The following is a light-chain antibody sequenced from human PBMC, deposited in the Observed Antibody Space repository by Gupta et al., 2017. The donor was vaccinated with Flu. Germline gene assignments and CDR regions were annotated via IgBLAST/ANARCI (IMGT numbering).Light chain of an antibody. J-gene: IGKJ1*01. V-gene: IGKV6-21*01. CDR2: YAS. Sequence: PDFPSVTPKEKATITCRASQNIGTSLNWYQQKPDQSPKLLIKYASQSFSGVPSRFSGSGSGTDFTLTINTLEAEDAATYYCHQSSNLPWTFGQGTKVEIK. CDR1: QNIGTS. CDR3: HQSSNLPWT.